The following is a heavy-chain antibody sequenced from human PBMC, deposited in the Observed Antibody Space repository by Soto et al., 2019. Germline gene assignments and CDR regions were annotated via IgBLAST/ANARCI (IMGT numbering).Heavy chain of an antibody. Sequence: QVQLVESGGGVVQPGRSLRLSCAASGFTFPRFGMHWVRQAPGKGLEWVALITYEGSQIYYADAVKGRFTISRDNGDNTLSLQMDNLRTEDTATYFCGKGRGEMNWANYYGLDVWGQGTTVTVSS. CDR3: GKGRGEMNWANYYGLDV. CDR1: GFTFPRFG. J-gene: IGHJ6*02. D-gene: IGHD7-27*01. V-gene: IGHV3-30*18. CDR2: ITYEGSQI.